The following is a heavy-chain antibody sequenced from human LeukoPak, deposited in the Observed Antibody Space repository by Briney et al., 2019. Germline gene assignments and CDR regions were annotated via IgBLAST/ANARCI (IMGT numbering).Heavy chain of an antibody. D-gene: IGHD6-13*01. CDR2: LKQDGSEK. V-gene: IGHV3-7*01. CDR1: GFTFSGYL. CDR3: ARGTIAAPGTDY. J-gene: IGHJ4*02. Sequence: GGSLRLSCAASGFTFSGYLMHWGRPAPGKGVGWVANLKQDGSEKHFADSVKGRFTISRDNAENSLYLQMNSLRAEDTAMYYCARGTIAAPGTDYWGQGTLVTVSS.